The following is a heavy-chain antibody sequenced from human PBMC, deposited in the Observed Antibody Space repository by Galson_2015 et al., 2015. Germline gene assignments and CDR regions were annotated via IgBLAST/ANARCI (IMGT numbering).Heavy chain of an antibody. Sequence: SLRLSCAASGFTFSTFAMSWVRQAPGRGLEWVSGIVNSGESTFYADSVRGRFTISRDNSRNTLYLQMKSLRPEDTAIYYCAKARPTLPFYWGQGTLVTVSS. J-gene: IGHJ4*02. CDR1: GFTFSTFA. CDR3: AKARPTLPFY. CDR2: IVNSGEST. V-gene: IGHV3-23*01. D-gene: IGHD3-16*01.